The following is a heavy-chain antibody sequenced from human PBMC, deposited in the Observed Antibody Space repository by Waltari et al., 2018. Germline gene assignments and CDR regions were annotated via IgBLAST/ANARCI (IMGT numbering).Heavy chain of an antibody. J-gene: IGHJ6*02. D-gene: IGHD6-19*01. CDR3: ARVATKTYSSPVPGRPYYYGMDV. Sequence: EEQLAESGGGLAQPGESLRLSCAASGFTFSRYWMDWVRQAPGKGLVWVSRINSEGSRTTDADSVKGRFTISRDNAKSTLYVQMNRLRAEDTAVYYCARVATKTYSSPVPGRPYYYGMDVWGQGTTVTVSS. CDR2: INSEGSRT. V-gene: IGHV3-74*01. CDR1: GFTFSRYW.